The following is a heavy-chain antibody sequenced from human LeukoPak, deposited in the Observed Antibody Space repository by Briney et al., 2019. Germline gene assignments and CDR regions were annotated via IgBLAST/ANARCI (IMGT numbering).Heavy chain of an antibody. D-gene: IGHD6-13*01. Sequence: PSETLSLTCTVSGGSISSGSYYWSWIRQPAGKGLEWIGRFYTSGSTNYNPSLKSRVTISVDTSKNQFSLKLSSVTAADTAVYYCARAVTSSSSWYKWVNWFDPWGQGTLVTVSS. J-gene: IGHJ5*02. CDR1: GGSISSGSYY. CDR2: FYTSGST. CDR3: ARAVTSSSSWYKWVNWFDP. V-gene: IGHV4-61*02.